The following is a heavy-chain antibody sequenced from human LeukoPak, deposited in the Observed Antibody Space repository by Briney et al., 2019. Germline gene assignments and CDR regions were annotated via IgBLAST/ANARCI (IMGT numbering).Heavy chain of an antibody. J-gene: IGHJ4*02. CDR1: GFSFSRYS. CDR2: IGSSSRYI. Sequence: WGSLRLSCAASGFSFSRYSVNWVRQAPGKGLEWVSFIGSSSRYIYYADSVKGRFTISRDDAKNSLYLQMNSLRAEDTAVYYCARDVGSGSYSASDYWGQGTLVT. CDR3: ARDVGSGSYSASDY. V-gene: IGHV3-21*01. D-gene: IGHD3-10*01.